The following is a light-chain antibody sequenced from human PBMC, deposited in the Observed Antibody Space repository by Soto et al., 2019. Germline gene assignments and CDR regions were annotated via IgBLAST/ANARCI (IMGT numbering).Light chain of an antibody. CDR3: QQYGSSPLT. V-gene: IGKV3-20*01. J-gene: IGKJ4*01. Sequence: EIVLTQSPGTLSLSPGERATLSCRANQSVSSSYLAWYQQKPGQATRLLIYGASSRATGIPDRFSGSGSGTDFTLIISRLEPEDFAVYYCQQYGSSPLTFGGGTKVEIK. CDR2: GAS. CDR1: QSVSSSY.